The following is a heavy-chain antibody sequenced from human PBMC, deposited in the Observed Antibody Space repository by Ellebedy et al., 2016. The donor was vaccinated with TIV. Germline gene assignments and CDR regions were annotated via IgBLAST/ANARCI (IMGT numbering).Heavy chain of an antibody. V-gene: IGHV3-30-3*01. CDR2: TSSDGGNN. CDR1: GFTFSYYA. J-gene: IGHJ4*02. D-gene: IGHD2-21*02. Sequence: GESLKISCAASGFTFSYYAMHWVRQAPVKGLEWVALTSSDGGNNFYADSVRGRFTISRDNSKNTLSLQMNSLRAEDTAVYYCASADRTVVVPAIGGWGRGTLVTVSS. CDR3: ASADRTVVVPAIGG.